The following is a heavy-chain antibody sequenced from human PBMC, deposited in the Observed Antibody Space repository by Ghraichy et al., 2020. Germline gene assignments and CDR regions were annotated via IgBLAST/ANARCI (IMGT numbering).Heavy chain of an antibody. D-gene: IGHD3-9*01. CDR3: ARADVLRYFEGGVLRPKQSFDY. Sequence: SETLSLTCAVYGGSFSGYYWSWIRQPPGKGLEWIGEINHSGSTNYNPSLKSRVTISVDTSKNQFSLKLSSVTAADTAVYYCARADVLRYFEGGVLRPKQSFDYWGQGTLVTVSS. J-gene: IGHJ4*02. V-gene: IGHV4-34*01. CDR1: GGSFSGYY. CDR2: INHSGST.